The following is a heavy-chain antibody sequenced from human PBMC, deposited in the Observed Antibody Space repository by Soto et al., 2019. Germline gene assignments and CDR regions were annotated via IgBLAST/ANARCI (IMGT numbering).Heavy chain of an antibody. CDR2: INPNSGGT. CDR3: ARDNSWYHYYYGMDA. CDR1: GYTFTGYY. Sequence: GASVKVSCKASGYTFTGYYMHWVRQAPGQGLEWMGWINPNSGGTNYAQKFQGWVTMTRDTSISTAYMELSRLRSDDTAVYYCARDNSWYHYYYGMDAWGHGTTVTV. J-gene: IGHJ6*02. D-gene: IGHD2-15*01. V-gene: IGHV1-2*04.